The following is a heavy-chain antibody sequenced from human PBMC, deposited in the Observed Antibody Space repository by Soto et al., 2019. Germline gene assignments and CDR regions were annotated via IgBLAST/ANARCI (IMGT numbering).Heavy chain of an antibody. CDR1: GFTFSSYA. D-gene: IGHD1-26*01. CDR2: ISGSGGNT. CDR3: AKDRGSGNYGVNAFDI. Sequence: EVQVLESGGGLVQPGGSLRLSCAASGFTFSSYAMSWVRQAPGKGLEWVSTISGSGGNTYYADSVKGRFTISRDNSKNTPYLQMNSLRGEDTAIYYCAKDRGSGNYGVNAFDIWGQGTMVTVSS. V-gene: IGHV3-23*01. J-gene: IGHJ3*02.